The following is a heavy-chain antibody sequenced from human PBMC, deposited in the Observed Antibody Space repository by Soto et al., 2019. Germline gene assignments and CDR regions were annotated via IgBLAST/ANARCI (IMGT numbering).Heavy chain of an antibody. V-gene: IGHV2-5*01. CDR1: GFSLSTTGVG. CDR3: AHRGGATFGLYYFDY. CDR2: IYWHDYK. J-gene: IGHJ4*02. Sequence: SGPTLVNPTQTLTLTCTFAGFSLSTTGVGVSWIRQPPGKALEWLALIYWHDYKRYSPSLKSRLTITKDTSKNQVVLTMTNMYPVDTATYYCAHRGGATFGLYYFDYWGQGALVTVSS. D-gene: IGHD3-16*01.